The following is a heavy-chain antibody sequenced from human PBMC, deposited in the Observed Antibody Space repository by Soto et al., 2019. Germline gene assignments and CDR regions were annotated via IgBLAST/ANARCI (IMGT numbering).Heavy chain of an antibody. CDR1: GGTFSSYA. D-gene: IGHD5-12*01. CDR3: ARYIGDGYNTPRAFEL. CDR2: IIPIFGTA. Sequence: SVKVSCKASGGTFSSYAISWVRQAPGQGLEWMGGIIPIFGTANYAQKFQGRVTITADESTSTAYMELSSLRSEDTAVYYCARYIGDGYNTPRAFELWGQGTMVTVSS. V-gene: IGHV1-69*13. J-gene: IGHJ3*01.